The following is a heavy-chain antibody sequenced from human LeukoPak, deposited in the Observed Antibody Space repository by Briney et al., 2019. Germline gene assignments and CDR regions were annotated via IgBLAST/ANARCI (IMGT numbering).Heavy chain of an antibody. CDR3: ASGRYSYVHFDY. CDR1: GFTVSSSY. V-gene: IGHV4-59*08. J-gene: IGHJ4*02. D-gene: IGHD5-18*01. Sequence: GSLRLSCATSGFTVSSSYLSWVRQAPGKGLEWIGYIYYSGSTNYNPSLKSRVTISVDTSKNQFSLKLSSVTAADTAVYYCASGRYSYVHFDYWGQGTLVTVSS. CDR2: IYYSGST.